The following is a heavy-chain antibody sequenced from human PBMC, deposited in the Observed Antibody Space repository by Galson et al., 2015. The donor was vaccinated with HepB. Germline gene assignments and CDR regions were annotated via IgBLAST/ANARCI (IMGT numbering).Heavy chain of an antibody. CDR2: IYDSGST. V-gene: IGHV4-59*01. CDR3: ATQPRYSGRDAEFRY. Sequence: QVQLQESGPGLVKPSETLSLTCSVSGDSISPYYWNWIRQPPGKGLEWIGYIYDSGSTNYSPSLKSRVTISLDRSNKQFSLKLTSVTAADTAVYYCATQPRYSGRDAEFRYWGQGTLVTVSS. J-gene: IGHJ4*02. CDR1: GDSISPYY. D-gene: IGHD6-13*01.